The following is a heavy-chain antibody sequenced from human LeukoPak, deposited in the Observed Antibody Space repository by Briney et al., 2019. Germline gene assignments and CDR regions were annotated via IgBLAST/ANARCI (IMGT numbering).Heavy chain of an antibody. V-gene: IGHV4-34*01. CDR2: INHSGST. D-gene: IGHD4-23*01. J-gene: IGHJ4*02. CDR1: GGSFSGYY. CDR3: ARGLYYGGNSPGY. Sequence: SETLSLTCAVCGGSFSGYYWSWIRQPPGKGLEWIGEINHSGSTNYNPSLKSRVTISVDTSKNQFSLKLSSVTAADTAVYYCARGLYYGGNSPGYWGQGTLVTVSS.